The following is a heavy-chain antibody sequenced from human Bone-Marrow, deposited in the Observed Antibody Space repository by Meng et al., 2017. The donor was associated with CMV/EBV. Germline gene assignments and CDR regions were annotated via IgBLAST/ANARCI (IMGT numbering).Heavy chain of an antibody. CDR3: ARVDQSKYRYDYYYYGMDV. D-gene: IGHD2-2*01. J-gene: IGHJ6*02. Sequence: GESLKISCAASGFTFSSYSMNWVRQAPGKGLEWVSSISSSSSYIYYAGSVKGRFTISRDNAKNSLYLQMNSLRDEDTAVYYCARVDQSKYRYDYYYYGMDVWGQGTTVTVSS. V-gene: IGHV3-21*01. CDR2: ISSSSSYI. CDR1: GFTFSSYS.